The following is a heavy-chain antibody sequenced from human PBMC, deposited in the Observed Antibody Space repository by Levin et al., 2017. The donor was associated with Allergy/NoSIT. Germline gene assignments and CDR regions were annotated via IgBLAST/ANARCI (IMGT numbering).Heavy chain of an antibody. Sequence: AGGSLRLSCAASGFTFSGYNMNWVRQAPGKGLEWVSSISSSSSYIYYADSVKGRFTISRDNAKNSLYLQMNSLRADDTAMYYCARGDCSGGSCSSLFVRAFAIWGQGTMVTVSS. D-gene: IGHD2-15*01. J-gene: IGHJ3*02. CDR1: GFTFSGYN. CDR3: ARGDCSGGSCSSLFVRAFAI. CDR2: ISSSSSYI. V-gene: IGHV3-21*01.